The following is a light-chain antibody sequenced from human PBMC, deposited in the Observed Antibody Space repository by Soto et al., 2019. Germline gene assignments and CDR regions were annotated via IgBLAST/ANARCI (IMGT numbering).Light chain of an antibody. CDR2: GAS. CDR3: QQFGDSPPAFT. V-gene: IGKV3-20*01. J-gene: IGKJ2*01. Sequence: ESMLTQSPGTLSLSPGERATLSCRASQSVNSRYLTWYQQKPGQAPRLLIYGASIRATGVPDRFSGSGFGTDFTLTISRLEPEDFAVYYCQQFGDSPPAFTFGQGTKLEI. CDR1: QSVNSRY.